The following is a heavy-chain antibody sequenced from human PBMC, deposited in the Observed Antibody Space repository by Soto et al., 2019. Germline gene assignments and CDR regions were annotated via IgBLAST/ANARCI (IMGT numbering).Heavy chain of an antibody. CDR1: GFTFDDYA. J-gene: IGHJ5*02. CDR2: ISWNSGSI. V-gene: IGHV3-9*01. CDR3: AKDGQQWLVRGWFDP. D-gene: IGHD6-19*01. Sequence: EVQLVESGGGLVQPGRSLRLSCAASGFTFDDYAMHWVRQAPGKGLEWVPGISWNSGSIGYADSVKGRFTISRDNAKNSLYLQMNSLRAEDTALYYCAKDGQQWLVRGWFDPWGQGTLVTVAS.